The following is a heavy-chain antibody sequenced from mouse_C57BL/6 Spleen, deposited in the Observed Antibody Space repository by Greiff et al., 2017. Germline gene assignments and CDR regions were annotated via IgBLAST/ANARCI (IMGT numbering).Heavy chain of an antibody. CDR3: AREEDYDYDGYAMDY. J-gene: IGHJ4*01. Sequence: VQLQQPGAELVKPGASVKLSCKASGYTFTSYWMHWVKQRPGQGLEWIGMIHPNSGSTNYNEKFKSKATLTVDKSSSTAYMQLSSLTSEDSAVYYCAREEDYDYDGYAMDYWGQGTSVTVSS. D-gene: IGHD2-4*01. CDR1: GYTFTSYW. CDR2: IHPNSGST. V-gene: IGHV1-64*01.